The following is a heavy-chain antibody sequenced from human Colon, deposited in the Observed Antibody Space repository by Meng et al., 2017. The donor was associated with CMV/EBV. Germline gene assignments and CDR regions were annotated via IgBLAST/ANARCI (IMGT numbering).Heavy chain of an antibody. CDR3: ARRQRGYSSGWSFDY. CDR2: INQDGSEK. V-gene: IGHV3-7*01. J-gene: IGHJ4*02. CDR1: GFTFGDYG. Sequence: GESLKISCTASGFTFGDYGMTWVRQAPGKGLEWVANINQDGSEKYYVDSVKGRFTISRDNAKNSLYLQMNSLRAEDTAVYYCARRQRGYSSGWSFDYWGQGTLVTVSS. D-gene: IGHD6-19*01.